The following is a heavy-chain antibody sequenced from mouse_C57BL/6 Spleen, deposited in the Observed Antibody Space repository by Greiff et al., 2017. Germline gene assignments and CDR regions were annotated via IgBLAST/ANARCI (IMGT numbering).Heavy chain of an antibody. CDR3: ARKTAVVATGDY. D-gene: IGHD1-1*01. CDR1: GYTFTSYW. J-gene: IGHJ2*01. CDR2: INPGSGST. V-gene: IGHV1-55*01. Sequence: QVQLLQPGAEFVKPGASVKMSCKASGYTFTSYWITWVKQRPGKGLEWIGDINPGSGSTNYNEKFKSKVTLTGDTSSSTTYLQLSSLTSEDSAVYYCARKTAVVATGDYWGQGTTLTVSS.